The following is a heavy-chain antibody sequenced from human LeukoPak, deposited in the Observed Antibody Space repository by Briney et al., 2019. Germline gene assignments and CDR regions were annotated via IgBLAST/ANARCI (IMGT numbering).Heavy chain of an antibody. CDR2: INPNSGGT. CDR3: ARDSVLRYFDWLFPYYMDV. Sequence: ASVKVSCKASGYTFTGYYMHWVRQAPGQGLEWMGWINPNSGGTNYAQKFQGRVTMTRNTSISTAYMELSSLRSEDTAVYYCARDSVLRYFDWLFPYYMDVWGKGTTVTISS. CDR1: GYTFTGYY. J-gene: IGHJ6*03. V-gene: IGHV1-2*02. D-gene: IGHD3-9*01.